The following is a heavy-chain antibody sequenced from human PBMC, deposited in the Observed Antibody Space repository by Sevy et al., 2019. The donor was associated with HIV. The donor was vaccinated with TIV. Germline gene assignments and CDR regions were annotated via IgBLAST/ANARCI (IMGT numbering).Heavy chain of an antibody. D-gene: IGHD3-10*01. Sequence: GGSLRLSCAASGFIFSTSPMHWVRQAPGKGLECVAILSYDDSDENYADSVKGRFTISRDNSKNTLYLQMNSLRTEDTAVYYCAKDDHGSLDYWGQGTLVTVSS. CDR2: LSYDDSDE. CDR3: AKDDHGSLDY. CDR1: GFIFSTSP. V-gene: IGHV3-30-3*02. J-gene: IGHJ4*02.